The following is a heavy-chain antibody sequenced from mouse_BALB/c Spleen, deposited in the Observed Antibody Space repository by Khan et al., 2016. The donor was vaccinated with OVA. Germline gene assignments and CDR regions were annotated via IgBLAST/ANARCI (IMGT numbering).Heavy chain of an antibody. V-gene: IGHV1S137*01. D-gene: IGHD1-1*01. CDR3: ARLPLRLDY. CDR2: ITTYSGDT. CDR1: GYTFTDYG. Sequence: QVQLKESGPELVRPGVSVKISCKGSGYTFTDYGMHWVRQSPAKSLEWIGVITTYSGDTNYNQKFKGKATMTVDKSSSTAYMELSRLTSEDSAIXYCARLPLRLDYWGQGTSVTVSS. J-gene: IGHJ4*01.